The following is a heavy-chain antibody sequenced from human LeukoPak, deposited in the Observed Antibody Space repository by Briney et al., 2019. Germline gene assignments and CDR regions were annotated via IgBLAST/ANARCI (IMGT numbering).Heavy chain of an antibody. V-gene: IGHV1-69*13. CDR2: IIPIFGTA. Sequence: SVKVSCKASGGTFSSYAISWVRQAPGQGLEWMGGIIPIFGTANNAQKFQGRVTITADESTSIAYMELSSLRSEDTAVYYCARAVDATGVSWFDPWGQGTLVTVSS. J-gene: IGHJ5*02. CDR3: ARAVDATGVSWFDP. CDR1: GGTFSSYA. D-gene: IGHD2-15*01.